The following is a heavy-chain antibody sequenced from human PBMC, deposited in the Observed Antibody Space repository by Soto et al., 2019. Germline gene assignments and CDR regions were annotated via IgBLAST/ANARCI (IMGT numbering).Heavy chain of an antibody. V-gene: IGHV1-18*01. J-gene: IGHJ4*02. D-gene: IGHD6-19*01. CDR1: GYTFTSYG. CDR2: ISAYNGNT. Sequence: ASVKVSCKASGYTFTSYGISWVRQAPRQGLEWMGWISAYNGNTNYAQKLQGRVTMTTDTSTSTAYMELRSLRSDDTAVYYCARDLEWLVRGYFDYWGQGTLVTVSS. CDR3: ARDLEWLVRGYFDY.